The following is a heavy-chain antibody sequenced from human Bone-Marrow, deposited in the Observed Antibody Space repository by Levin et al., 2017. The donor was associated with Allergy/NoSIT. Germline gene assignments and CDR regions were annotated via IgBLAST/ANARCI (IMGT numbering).Heavy chain of an antibody. CDR3: ARDQWELED. D-gene: IGHD1-26*01. J-gene: IGHJ4*02. Sequence: GGSLRLSCAASGFTFTSYWMSWVRQAPGKGLEWFANINQDGSEKYYVDSVKGRFTISRDNAKNSLYLQMNSLRAEDTAVYYCARDQWELEDWGQGTLVTVSS. CDR1: GFTFTSYW. CDR2: INQDGSEK. V-gene: IGHV3-7*01.